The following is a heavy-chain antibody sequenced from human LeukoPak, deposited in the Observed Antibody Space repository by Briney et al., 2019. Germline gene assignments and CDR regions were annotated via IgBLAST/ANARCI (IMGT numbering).Heavy chain of an antibody. CDR3: ARGVRGGMDV. CDR1: GFTFINYG. Sequence: ASVKVSCKASGFTFINYGLTWVRQAPGQGLEWMGWIRAYNGNTSYAQKLQGRVTMTTDTSTTTAYMELTSLRSDDTAVYYCARGVRGGMDVWGQGTTVTVSS. D-gene: IGHD3-10*01. V-gene: IGHV1-18*01. CDR2: IRAYNGNT. J-gene: IGHJ6*02.